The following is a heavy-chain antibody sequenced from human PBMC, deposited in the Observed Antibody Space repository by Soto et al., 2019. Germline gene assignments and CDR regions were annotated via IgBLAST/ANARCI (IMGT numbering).Heavy chain of an antibody. V-gene: IGHV4-59*01. CDR1: GGSISSYY. CDR3: ARQAVYYDSSGYLDY. D-gene: IGHD3-22*01. CDR2: IYSRGNT. Sequence: SETLSLTCTVSGGSISSYYWTWIRQPPGKGLEWIGYIYSRGNTNYNPSLKSRVTISVGTSTNQFSLKLSSVSAADTAVYYCARQAVYYDSSGYLDYWGQRTLVTVSS. J-gene: IGHJ4*02.